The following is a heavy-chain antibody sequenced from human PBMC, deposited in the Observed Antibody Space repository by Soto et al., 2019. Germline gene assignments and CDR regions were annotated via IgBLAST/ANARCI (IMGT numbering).Heavy chain of an antibody. V-gene: IGHV1-18*01. D-gene: IGHD2-8*01. CDR1: GEGLSVYR. CDR3: ARDSVRYCRDGVCYQGYYYFAMDV. J-gene: IGHJ6*02. Sequence: EVSVKLYWKSAGEGLSVYRFSLGSQAARRWLGWVGWISASNGNTNYAQKLQGRVTMTTDTSTGTAYMELRSLRSDDTATYYCARDSVRYCRDGVCYQGYYYFAMDVWGQGTTVTVSS. CDR2: ISASNGNT.